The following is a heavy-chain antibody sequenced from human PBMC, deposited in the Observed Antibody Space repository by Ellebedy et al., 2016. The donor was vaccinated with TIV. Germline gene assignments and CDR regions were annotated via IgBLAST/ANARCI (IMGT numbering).Heavy chain of an antibody. CDR1: GFTFSSYA. V-gene: IGHV3-23*01. CDR2: ISHTGSRT. D-gene: IGHD3-22*01. Sequence: GESLKISCAASGFTFSSYAMSWVRQAQGKGLEWVSTISHTGSRTYYADSVEGRFTISRDTSKKTLYLQMNSLRAEDTAVYYCAKGRGGGSDSSAPRYYFDYWGLGTLVTVSS. J-gene: IGHJ4*02. CDR3: AKGRGGGSDSSAPRYYFDY.